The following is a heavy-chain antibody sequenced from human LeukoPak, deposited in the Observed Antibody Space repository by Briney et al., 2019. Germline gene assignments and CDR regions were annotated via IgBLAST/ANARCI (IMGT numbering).Heavy chain of an antibody. CDR2: ISFDGSDK. Sequence: PGGSLRLSCAAFGFTFSSYAMHWVRQAPGKGLEWVSVISFDGSDKYYADSVKGRFTISRDNSKNTLYLQMNSLRAEDTAVYYCARSYSTSYLDYWAQGTLVTVSS. J-gene: IGHJ4*02. CDR3: ARSYSTSYLDY. CDR1: GFTFSSYA. D-gene: IGHD1-26*01. V-gene: IGHV3-30*14.